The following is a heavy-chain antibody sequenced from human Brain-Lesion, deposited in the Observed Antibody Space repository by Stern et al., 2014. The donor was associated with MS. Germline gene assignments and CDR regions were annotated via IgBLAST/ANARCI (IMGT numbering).Heavy chain of an antibody. V-gene: IGHV4-39*01. J-gene: IGHJ4*02. CDR2: IYSSGST. Sequence: QVQLVQSGPGLVKPSETLSLTCTVSGGSINTNNYYWGWIRQPPGKGLEWIGNIYSSGSTFYSPSLKSRVTMSVDTSKNTFSLKRSSVTAADTAVYYCARTGDDFGDYSLSYWGQGTLVTVSS. D-gene: IGHD4-17*01. CDR1: GGSINTNNYY. CDR3: ARTGDDFGDYSLSY.